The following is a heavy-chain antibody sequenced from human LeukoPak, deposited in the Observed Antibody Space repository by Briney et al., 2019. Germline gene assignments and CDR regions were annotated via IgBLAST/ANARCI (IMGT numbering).Heavy chain of an antibody. V-gene: IGHV1-24*01. Sequence: ASVKVSCQVSGYTLTELSMHWVRQAPGKGLEWMGGFDPEDGETIYAQKFQGRVTMTEDTSTDTVYMELSSLRSEDTAVYYCATSLIAAAGTFDYWGQGTLVTVSS. J-gene: IGHJ4*02. CDR3: ATSLIAAAGTFDY. CDR2: FDPEDGET. D-gene: IGHD6-13*01. CDR1: GYTLTELS.